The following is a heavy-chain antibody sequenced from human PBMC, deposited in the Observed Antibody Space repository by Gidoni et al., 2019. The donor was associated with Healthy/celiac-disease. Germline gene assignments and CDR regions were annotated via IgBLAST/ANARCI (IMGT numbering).Heavy chain of an antibody. J-gene: IGHJ4*02. CDR1: GYTFTSYY. Sequence: QVQLVQSGAAVQKPGASVKVSCKASGYTFTSYYIHWVRQAPGQGLEWMGIINPTGGSTSYAQKCQGRVTMTRDTSTSIVYMGLSSLRSEDTAMYYCARDILAGFFDYWGQGTLVTVSS. D-gene: IGHD3-3*02. V-gene: IGHV1-46*01. CDR2: INPTGGST. CDR3: ARDILAGFFDY.